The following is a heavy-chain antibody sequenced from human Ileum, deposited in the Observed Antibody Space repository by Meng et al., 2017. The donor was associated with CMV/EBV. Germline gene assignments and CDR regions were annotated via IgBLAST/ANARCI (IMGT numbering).Heavy chain of an antibody. V-gene: IGHV4-4*02. Sequence: ININHWWTWVRQSPGKGLEWIGKIFRTGETNYNPSLKSRVIMSVDRAKNQFSLNLNSVTAADTAVYYCVSSGGINMLRSKADFYGMDVWGQGILVTVSS. CDR2: IFRTGET. D-gene: IGHD2-8*01. CDR1: ININHW. CDR3: VSSGGINMLRSKADFYGMDV. J-gene: IGHJ6*02.